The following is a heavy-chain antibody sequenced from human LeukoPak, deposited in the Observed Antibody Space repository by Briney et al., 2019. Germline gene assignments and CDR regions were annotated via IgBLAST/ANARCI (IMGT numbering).Heavy chain of an antibody. V-gene: IGHV1-69*13. J-gene: IGHJ4*02. Sequence: GASVKVSCKASGGTFSSYAISWVRQAPGQGLEWMGGIIPIFGTANYAQKFQGRVTITADESTSTAYMELSSLRSEDTAVYYCARGSTYYDILTGYHTPFDYWGQGTLVTVSS. CDR3: ARGSTYYDILTGYHTPFDY. D-gene: IGHD3-9*01. CDR1: GGTFSSYA. CDR2: IIPIFGTA.